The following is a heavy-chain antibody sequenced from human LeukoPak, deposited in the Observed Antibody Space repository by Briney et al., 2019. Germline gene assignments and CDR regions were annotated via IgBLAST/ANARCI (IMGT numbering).Heavy chain of an antibody. D-gene: IGHD2-8*01. Sequence: ASVKVSCKASGYTFTSYDINWVRQATGQGLEWMGWMNPNSGNTGYAQKFQGRVTMTRNTSISTAYMELSSLRSEDTAAYYCARGYCTNGVCYLYYYYYYGMDVWGQGTTVTVSS. V-gene: IGHV1-8*01. CDR1: GYTFTSYD. CDR2: MNPNSGNT. CDR3: ARGYCTNGVCYLYYYYYYGMDV. J-gene: IGHJ6*02.